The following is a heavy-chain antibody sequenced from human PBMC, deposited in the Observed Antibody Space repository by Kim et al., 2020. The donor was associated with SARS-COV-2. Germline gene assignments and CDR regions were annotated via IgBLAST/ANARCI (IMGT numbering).Heavy chain of an antibody. J-gene: IGHJ6*02. CDR3: AGEYYDFWSGYYGMDV. V-gene: IGHV3-23*01. Sequence: GGSLRLSCAASGFTFSSYAMSWVRQAPGKGLEWVSAISGSGGSTYYADSVKGRFTISRDNSKNTLYLQMNSLRAEDTAVYYCAGEYYDFWSGYYGMDVWGQGTTVTVSS. D-gene: IGHD3-3*01. CDR1: GFTFSSYA. CDR2: ISGSGGST.